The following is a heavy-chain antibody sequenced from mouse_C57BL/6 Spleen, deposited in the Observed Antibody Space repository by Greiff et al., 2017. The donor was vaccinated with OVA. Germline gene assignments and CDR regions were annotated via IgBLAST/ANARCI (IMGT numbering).Heavy chain of an antibody. J-gene: IGHJ1*03. V-gene: IGHV5-16*01. CDR3: ARDIYDGYWYFDV. CDR2: INYDGSST. CDR1: GFTFSDYY. D-gene: IGHD2-3*01. Sequence: EVQVVESEGGLVQPGSSMKLSCTASGFTFSDYYMAWVRQVPEKGLEWVANINYDGSSTYYLDSLKSRFIISRDNAKNILYLQMSSLKSEDTATYYCARDIYDGYWYFDVWGTGTTVTVSS.